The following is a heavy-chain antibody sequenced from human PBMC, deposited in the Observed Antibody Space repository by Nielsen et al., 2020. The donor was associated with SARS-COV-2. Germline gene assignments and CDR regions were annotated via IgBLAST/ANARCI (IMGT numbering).Heavy chain of an antibody. J-gene: IGHJ3*02. CDR2: VYSGGSK. CDR1: GFTVYNY. CDR3: ARSGSPYDALHI. Sequence: GGSLRLSCAASGFTVYNYMNWVRQAPGKGLELVSVVYSGGSKYYADSVKGRFTISRDNSKNMLYLQMNSLRAEDTAVYYCARSGSPYDALHIWGQGTMVTVSS. V-gene: IGHV3-66*01. D-gene: IGHD3-10*01.